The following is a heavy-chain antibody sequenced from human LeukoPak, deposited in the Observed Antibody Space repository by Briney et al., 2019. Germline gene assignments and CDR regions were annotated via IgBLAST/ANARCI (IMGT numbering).Heavy chain of an antibody. CDR2: IYTSGST. CDR3: ARGIAAAGTGYYYYGMDV. V-gene: IGHV4-4*07. CDR1: GGYISSYY. J-gene: IGHJ6*02. Sequence: PSETLSPTCTVSGGYISSYYWSWIRQPAGKGLEWIGRIYTSGSTNYNPSLKSRVTMSVDTSKNQFSLKLSSVTAADTAVYYCARGIAAAGTGYYYYGMDVWGQGTTVTVSS. D-gene: IGHD6-13*01.